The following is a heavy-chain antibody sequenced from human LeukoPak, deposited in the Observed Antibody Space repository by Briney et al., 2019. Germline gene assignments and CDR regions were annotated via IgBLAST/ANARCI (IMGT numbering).Heavy chain of an antibody. Sequence: ASVKVSCKASGYTFTGYYMHWVRQAPGQGLEWMGGIIPIFGTANYAQKFQGRVTITADESTSTAYTELSSLRSGDTAVYYCARGSVAVAGTRALDYWGQGTLVTVSS. V-gene: IGHV1-69*13. D-gene: IGHD6-19*01. CDR2: IIPIFGTA. CDR3: ARGSVAVAGTRALDY. CDR1: GYTFTGYY. J-gene: IGHJ4*02.